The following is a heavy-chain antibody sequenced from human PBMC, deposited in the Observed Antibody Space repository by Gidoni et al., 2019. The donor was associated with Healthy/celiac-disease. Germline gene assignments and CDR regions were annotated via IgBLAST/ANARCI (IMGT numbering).Heavy chain of an antibody. CDR3: ARQAYCGGDCYALIDY. CDR2: IYTSGST. D-gene: IGHD2-21*01. V-gene: IGHV4-61*02. J-gene: IGHJ4*02. CDR1: GGSISSGSYY. Sequence: TVSGGSISSGSYYWSWIRQPAGKGLEWIGSIYTSGSTNYNPSLKSRVTISVDTSKNQFSLKLSSVTAADTAVYYCARQAYCGGDCYALIDYWGQGTLVTVSS.